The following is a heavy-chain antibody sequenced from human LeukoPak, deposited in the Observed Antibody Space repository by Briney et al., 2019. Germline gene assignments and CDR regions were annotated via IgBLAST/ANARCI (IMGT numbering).Heavy chain of an antibody. D-gene: IGHD3-3*01. CDR2: ITGSGGST. CDR1: GFTFSSYA. V-gene: IGHV3-23*01. CDR3: AKDMEKSAYYDFWSGYPTDV. J-gene: IGHJ6*02. Sequence: LPGGSLRLSCAASGFTFSSYAMSWVRQAPGKGLEWVSAITGSGGSTYYADSVKGRFTISRENSKNTLYLQMNSLRAEDTAVYYCAKDMEKSAYYDFWSGYPTDVWGQGTTVTVSS.